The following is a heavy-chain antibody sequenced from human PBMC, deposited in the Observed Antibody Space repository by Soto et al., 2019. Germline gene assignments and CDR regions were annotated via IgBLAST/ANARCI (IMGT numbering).Heavy chain of an antibody. CDR2: ISYDGSNK. CDR3: ATVAAGDYYFGY. D-gene: IGHD6-13*01. J-gene: IGHJ4*02. CDR1: GFTFSSYG. Sequence: QVQMVESGGGVVQRGRSLRLSCAASGFTFSSYGMHWVRQAPGKGLEWVAVISYDGSNKYYEDSVKGRFTISRDNSTNTRYLQINSLRAEDTAGYYCATVAAGDYYFGYWGQGALVTVSS. V-gene: IGHV3-30*03.